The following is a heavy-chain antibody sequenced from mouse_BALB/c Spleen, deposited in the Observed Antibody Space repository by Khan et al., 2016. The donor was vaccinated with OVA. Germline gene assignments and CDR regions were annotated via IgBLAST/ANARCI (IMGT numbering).Heavy chain of an antibody. CDR1: GYTFTDYV. J-gene: IGHJ1*01. D-gene: IGHD1-1*01. Sequence: QVQLQQSGPELVKPGASVKMSCKASGYTFTDYVINWVKQSSGQGLEWIGEIYPGSGRTNYNEKFKDKATLTADKSSNTAYMQLSSLTAEDSAVYFCARPSYYYGSSSYWFFAVWGAGTTVTVSS. CDR3: ARPSYYYGSSSYWFFAV. CDR2: IYPGSGRT. V-gene: IGHV1-77*01.